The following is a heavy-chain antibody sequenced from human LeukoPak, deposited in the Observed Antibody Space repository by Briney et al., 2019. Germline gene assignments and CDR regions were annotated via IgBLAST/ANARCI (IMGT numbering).Heavy chain of an antibody. CDR1: GYTFTSYD. V-gene: IGHV1-8*01. J-gene: IGHJ6*02. CDR3: ASGSTTDFYDFWSGYLNYYYYGMDV. Sequence: GASVKVSCKASGYTFTSYDINWVRQATGQGLEWMGWMNPNSGNTGYAQKFQGRVTMTRNTSISTAYMELSSLRSEDTAVYYCASGSTTDFYDFWSGYLNYYYYGMDVWGQGTTVTVSS. D-gene: IGHD3-3*01. CDR2: MNPNSGNT.